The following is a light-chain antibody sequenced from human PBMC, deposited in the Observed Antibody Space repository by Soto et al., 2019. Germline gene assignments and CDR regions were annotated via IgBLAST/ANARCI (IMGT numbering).Light chain of an antibody. CDR2: GAS. J-gene: IGKJ1*01. CDR3: QQYGSSGT. CDR1: QSVSNNY. V-gene: IGKV3-20*01. Sequence: EIVLTQSPGTLSLSPGERATLSCTASQSVSNNYLAWYQQTPGQAPRLLIYGASNRATGIPDRFSGSGSGTNFTLTISRLEPEDFAVYYCQQYGSSGTFGQGTKVDIK.